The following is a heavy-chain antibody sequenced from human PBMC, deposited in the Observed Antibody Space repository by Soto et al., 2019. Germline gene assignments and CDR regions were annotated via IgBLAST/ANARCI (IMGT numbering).Heavy chain of an antibody. CDR2: MNPNSGNT. Sequence: ASVKVSCKASGCTFTSYDINWVRQATGQGLEWMGWMNPNSGNTGYAQKFQGRVTMTRNTSISTAYMELSSLRSEDTAVYYCARRHRKLGYCSSTSCYIMDVWGQGTTVTVSS. D-gene: IGHD2-2*02. J-gene: IGHJ6*02. V-gene: IGHV1-8*01. CDR3: ARRHRKLGYCSSTSCYIMDV. CDR1: GCTFTSYD.